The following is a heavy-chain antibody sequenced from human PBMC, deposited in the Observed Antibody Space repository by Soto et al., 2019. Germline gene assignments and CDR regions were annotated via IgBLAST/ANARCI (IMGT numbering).Heavy chain of an antibody. J-gene: IGHJ6*02. Sequence: LRLSCAASGFTFSSYAMSWVRQAPGKGLEWVSAISGSGGSTYYADSVKGRFTISRDNSKNTLYLQMNSLRAEDTAVYYCAKDSGSYYEPTDYYYYGMDVWGQGTTVTVSS. CDR3: AKDSGSYYEPTDYYYYGMDV. V-gene: IGHV3-23*01. D-gene: IGHD1-26*01. CDR2: ISGSGGST. CDR1: GFTFSSYA.